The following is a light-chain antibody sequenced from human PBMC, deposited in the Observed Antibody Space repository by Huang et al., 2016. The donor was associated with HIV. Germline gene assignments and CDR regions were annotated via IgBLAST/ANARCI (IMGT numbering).Light chain of an antibody. J-gene: IGKJ2*01. CDR1: QSVSNK. CDR3: QQYNNWPWYT. V-gene: IGKV3-15*01. CDR2: GAS. Sequence: EIVMTQSPATLSVSPGERATLSCRASQSVSNKVAWYQQKPGQAPSLLVYGASTRATDIPARFSGSGSGTEFTLTISSLQSEDFAVYYCQQYNNWPWYTFGQGTNLEIK.